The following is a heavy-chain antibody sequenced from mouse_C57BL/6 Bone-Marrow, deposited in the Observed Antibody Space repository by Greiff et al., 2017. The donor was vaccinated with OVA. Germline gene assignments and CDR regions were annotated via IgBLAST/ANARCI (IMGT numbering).Heavy chain of an antibody. CDR1: GYTFTDYY. D-gene: IGHD2-3*01. Sequence: VQLQQSGAELVRPGASVKLSCKASGYTFTDYYINWVKQRPGQGLEWIARIYPGSGNTYYNEKFKGKATLTAEKSSSTAYMQLSSLTSEDSAVYFCARIGDGYPFAYWGQGTLATVSA. J-gene: IGHJ3*01. V-gene: IGHV1-76*01. CDR2: IYPGSGNT. CDR3: ARIGDGYPFAY.